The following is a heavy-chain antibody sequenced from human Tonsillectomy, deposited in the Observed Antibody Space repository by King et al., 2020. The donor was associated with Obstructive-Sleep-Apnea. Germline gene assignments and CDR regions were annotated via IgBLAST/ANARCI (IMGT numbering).Heavy chain of an antibody. D-gene: IGHD3-10*01. V-gene: IGHV1-69*01. Sequence: QLVQSGAEVKKPGSSVKVSCKASGGTFSSYAISWVRQAPGQGLEWMGGIIPLFGTAKYAQKYQGRVTITADESTSTAYMELSSLRSEETAVYYCARGFGSGSYSLYYFDYWGQGTLVTVSS. CDR2: IIPLFGTA. J-gene: IGHJ4*02. CDR3: ARGFGSGSYSLYYFDY. CDR1: GGTFSSYA.